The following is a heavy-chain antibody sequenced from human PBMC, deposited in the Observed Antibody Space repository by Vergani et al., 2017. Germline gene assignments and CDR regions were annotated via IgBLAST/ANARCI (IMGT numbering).Heavy chain of an antibody. CDR1: GSTFSSYA. CDR2: ISGSGGST. D-gene: IGHD2-2*01. J-gene: IGHJ5*02. V-gene: IGHV3-23*01. Sequence: VQLLESGAGLFQPGGSLRLSCAASGSTFSSYAMSWVRQAPGKGLEWVSAISGSGGSTYYADSVKGRFTISRDNSKNTLYLQIDCLRAEETAVYYCAKSYSRGYCSSTSCYPTWFDPWGQGTLVTVSS. CDR3: AKSYSRGYCSSTSCYPTWFDP.